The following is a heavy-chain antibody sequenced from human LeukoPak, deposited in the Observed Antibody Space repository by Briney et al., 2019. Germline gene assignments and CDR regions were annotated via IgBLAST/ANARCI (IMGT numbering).Heavy chain of an antibody. D-gene: IGHD2-2*01. CDR1: GGSISSSSYY. CDR2: IYYSGNT. Sequence: SETLSLTCTVSGGSISSSSYYWGWIRQPPGKGLEWIGSIYYSGNTHYSPSLKSRVTISVDTSKNHFSLKLSSVTAADTAVYYCARHGIVVVPAARNWFDPWGQGTLVTVSS. J-gene: IGHJ5*02. CDR3: ARHGIVVVPAARNWFDP. V-gene: IGHV4-39*01.